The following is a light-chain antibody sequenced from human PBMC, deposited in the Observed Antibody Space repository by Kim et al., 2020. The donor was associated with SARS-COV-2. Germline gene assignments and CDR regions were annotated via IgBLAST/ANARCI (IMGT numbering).Light chain of an antibody. CDR3: ATWDSSLSVGV. CDR2: DND. V-gene: IGLV1-51*01. CDR1: RSNIGNNP. Sequence: QSVLTQPPSVSAAPGQKVTISYSGSRSNIGNNPVSWYQQFPGTAPKLITYDNDKRPSGIPDRFSSSKSSTSATLGITGLRTGDEADYYCATWDSSLSVGVFGGGTKVTVL. J-gene: IGLJ3*02.